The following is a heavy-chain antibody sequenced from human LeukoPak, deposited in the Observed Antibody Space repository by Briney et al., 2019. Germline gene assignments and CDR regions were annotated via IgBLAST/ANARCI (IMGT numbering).Heavy chain of an antibody. V-gene: IGHV3-23*01. D-gene: IGHD5-18*01. CDR3: AERTASRIQLWSTTFDY. CDR1: GFTFSSYG. Sequence: GGSLRLSCAASGFTFSSYGMSWVRQAPGKGLEWVSAISGSGGSTYYADSVKGRFTISRDNSKNTLYLQMNSLRAEDTAVYYCAERTASRIQLWSTTFDYWGQGTLVTVSS. CDR2: ISGSGGST. J-gene: IGHJ4*02.